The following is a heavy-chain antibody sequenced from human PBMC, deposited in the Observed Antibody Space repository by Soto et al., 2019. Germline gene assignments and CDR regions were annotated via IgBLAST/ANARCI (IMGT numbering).Heavy chain of an antibody. CDR3: ARVAHYSNGHVPFDY. CDR2: IYYSGST. Sequence: QVQLQESGPGLVKPSQTLSLTCTVSGGSISSGGYHWSWIRQHPGKGLEWIGYIYYSGSTNYNPSLKSRVTISVDTSKNPFSLKLSSVTAAVTAVYYCARVAHYSNGHVPFDYWGQGTLVTVSS. D-gene: IGHD4-4*01. CDR1: GGSISSGGYH. J-gene: IGHJ4*02. V-gene: IGHV4-31*03.